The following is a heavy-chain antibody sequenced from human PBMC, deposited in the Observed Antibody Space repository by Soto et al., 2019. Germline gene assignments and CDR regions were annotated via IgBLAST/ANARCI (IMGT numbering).Heavy chain of an antibody. Sequence: QVQLVQSGAEVKKPGATVKVSCKASGYTFTSYDINWVRQATGQGLEWMGWMNPNSGNTGSAQRFHGRLTMTRNTSINTAYMELTSLTSEDAAVYFCARVHTVTTYFDVWGRGTLVTVSS. V-gene: IGHV1-8*01. CDR3: ARVHTVTTYFDV. CDR1: GYTFTSYD. D-gene: IGHD4-17*01. CDR2: MNPNSGNT. J-gene: IGHJ2*01.